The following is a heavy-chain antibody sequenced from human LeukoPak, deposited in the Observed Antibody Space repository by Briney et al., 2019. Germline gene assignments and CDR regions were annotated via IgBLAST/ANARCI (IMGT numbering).Heavy chain of an antibody. D-gene: IGHD3-22*01. Sequence: GGSLRLSCAASGFTFSSYGMHWVRQAPGKGLEWVAVIWYDGSNKYYADSVKGRFTITRDNSKNTLYLQMNSLRAEDMAVYYCARAYDSSGYYYWGQGTLVTVSS. CDR2: IWYDGSNK. J-gene: IGHJ4*02. CDR3: ARAYDSSGYYY. V-gene: IGHV3-33*01. CDR1: GFTFSSYG.